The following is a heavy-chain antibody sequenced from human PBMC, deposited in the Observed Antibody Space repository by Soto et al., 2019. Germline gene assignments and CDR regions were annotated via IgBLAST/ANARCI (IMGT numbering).Heavy chain of an antibody. J-gene: IGHJ4*02. D-gene: IGHD1-26*01. Sequence: EVQLVESGGGLVQPGGCLRLSCEISGFNFNTYWMHWVRQAPGEGLVWVSRINNDGTNTDYADSVKGRFTISRDNAKKTLYLDMSGLRVDDTAVYYCTRDGGGRYYGGFDNWGQGPLVTVSS. V-gene: IGHV3-74*01. CDR1: GFNFNTYW. CDR3: TRDGGGRYYGGFDN. CDR2: INNDGTNT.